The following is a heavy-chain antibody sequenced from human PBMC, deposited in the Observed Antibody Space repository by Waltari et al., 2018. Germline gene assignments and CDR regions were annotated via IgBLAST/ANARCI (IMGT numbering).Heavy chain of an antibody. CDR1: GCTISSYA. J-gene: IGHJ6*03. Sequence: QVQLVQTGAEVQKPGSSVKVSCNASGCTISSYARSWARRAPGQGLEWMGGIIPIFGTANYAQKFQGRVTITADESTSTAYMELSSLRSEDTAVYYCASYSGSFMYYMDVWGKGTTVTISS. CDR2: IIPIFGTA. D-gene: IGHD1-26*01. CDR3: ASYSGSFMYYMDV. V-gene: IGHV1-69*12.